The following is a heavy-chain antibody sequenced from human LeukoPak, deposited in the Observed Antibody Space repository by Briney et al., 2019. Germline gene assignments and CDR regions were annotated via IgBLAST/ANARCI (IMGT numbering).Heavy chain of an antibody. CDR1: GFTFSSYG. V-gene: IGHV3-30*03. Sequence: GGSLRLSCAASGFTFSSYGMHWVRQAPGKGLEWVAVISYDGSNKYYADSVKGRFTISRDNSKNTLYLQMNSLRAEDTAVYYCAATLGFSCSCPPLWGQGTLVTVSS. CDR2: ISYDGSNK. CDR3: AATLGFSCSCPPL. D-gene: IGHD6-13*01. J-gene: IGHJ4*02.